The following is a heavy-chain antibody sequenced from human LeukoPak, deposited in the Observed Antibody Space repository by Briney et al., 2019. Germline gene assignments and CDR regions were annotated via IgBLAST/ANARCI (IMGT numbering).Heavy chain of an antibody. Sequence: GGSLRLSCAASGFTFSGSAMHWVRQASGKGLEWVGRIRSKANSYATAYAASVKGRFTISRDDSKNTAYLQMNSLKTEDTAVYYCTTLYVLLWFGELSDFDYWGQETLVTVSS. CDR1: GFTFSGSA. CDR3: TTLYVLLWFGELSDFDY. D-gene: IGHD3-10*01. V-gene: IGHV3-73*01. CDR2: IRSKANSYAT. J-gene: IGHJ4*02.